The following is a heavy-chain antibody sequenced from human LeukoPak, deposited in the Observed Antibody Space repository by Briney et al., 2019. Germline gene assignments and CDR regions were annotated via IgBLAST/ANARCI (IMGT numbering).Heavy chain of an antibody. V-gene: IGHV3-49*03. J-gene: IGHJ3*02. D-gene: IGHD4-17*01. CDR1: GFSFGDFA. CDR3: SRDKYGDYITAFDI. CDR2: IRGKASGATT. Sequence: PWGSLRLSCLGSGFSFGDFALSWFRQAPGKGLEWVGFIRGKASGATTEYAASVKGRFSISRDESKTTAYLQMNSLKPEDTAVYYCSRDKYGDYITAFDIWGQGTMVTVSS.